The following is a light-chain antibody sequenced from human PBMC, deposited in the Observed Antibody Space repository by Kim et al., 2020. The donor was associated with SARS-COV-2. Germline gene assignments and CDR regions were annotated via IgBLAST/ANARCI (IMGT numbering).Light chain of an antibody. CDR2: GNS. V-gene: IGLV1-40*01. J-gene: IGLJ3*02. CDR3: QSYDSSLSGFWV. CDR1: RANIGAGYD. Sequence: VTISCHGSRANIGAGYDVHWYQQLPGTASKLPIYGNSNRPSGVPDRFSGSKSGTSASLAITGLQAEDEADYYCQSYDSSLSGFWVFGGGTQLTVL.